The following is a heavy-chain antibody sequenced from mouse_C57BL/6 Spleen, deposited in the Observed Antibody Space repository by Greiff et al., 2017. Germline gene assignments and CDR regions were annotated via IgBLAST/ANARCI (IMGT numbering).Heavy chain of an antibody. CDR1: GYSITSGYY. CDR2: ISYDGSN. J-gene: IGHJ1*03. Sequence: EVKLQESGPGLVKPSQSLSLTCSVTGYSITSGYYWNWIRQFPGNKLEWMGYISYDGSNNYNPSLKNRISITRDTSKNQFFLKLNSVTTEDTATYYCASPLGYWYFDVWGTGTTVTVSS. D-gene: IGHD4-1*01. V-gene: IGHV3-6*01. CDR3: ASPLGYWYFDV.